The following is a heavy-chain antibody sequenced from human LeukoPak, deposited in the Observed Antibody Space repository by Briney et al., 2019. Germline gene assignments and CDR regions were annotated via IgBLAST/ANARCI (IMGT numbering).Heavy chain of an antibody. CDR1: GFTFGSYE. CDR2: ISSSGRTI. D-gene: IGHD1-14*01. J-gene: IGHJ4*02. Sequence: GGSLRLSCAASGFTFGSYEVNWVRQAPGKGLEWVSYISSSGRTIYYADSVKGRFTISRDNAKNSLYLQMNSLRAEDTAVYYCARDSATTGKLDYWGQGTLVTVAS. CDR3: ARDSATTGKLDY. V-gene: IGHV3-48*03.